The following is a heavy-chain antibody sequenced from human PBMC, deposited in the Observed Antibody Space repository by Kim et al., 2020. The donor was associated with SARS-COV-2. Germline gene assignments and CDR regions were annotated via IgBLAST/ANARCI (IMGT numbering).Heavy chain of an antibody. D-gene: IGHD2-2*03. Sequence: GSTNYNPSLKSRVTMSVDTSKNQFSLKLSSVTAADTAVYYCSLDRNWFDPWGQGTLVTVSS. V-gene: IGHV4-4*07. CDR3: SLDRNWFDP. J-gene: IGHJ5*02. CDR2: GST.